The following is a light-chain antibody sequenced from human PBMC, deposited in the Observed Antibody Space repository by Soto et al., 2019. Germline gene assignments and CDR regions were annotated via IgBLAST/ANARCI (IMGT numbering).Light chain of an antibody. V-gene: IGKV3D-20*02. CDR1: PSVSSSY. CDR2: GAS. CDR3: QQRNSWPPTFT. Sequence: EIVLTQSPGTLSLSPGERATLSCRASPSVSSSYLAWYQQNPGQAPRLLIYGASTRATGIPARFSGSGSGTDFTLTISSLEPEDFAVYYCQQRNSWPPTFTFGQGTRLEI. J-gene: IGKJ5*01.